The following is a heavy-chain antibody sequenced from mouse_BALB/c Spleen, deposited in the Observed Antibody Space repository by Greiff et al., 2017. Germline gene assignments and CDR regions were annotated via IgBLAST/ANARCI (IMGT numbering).Heavy chain of an antibody. CDR2: ISYSGST. CDR3: ARPGGAWFAY. Sequence: EGQLQESGPGLVKPSQSLSLTCTVTGYSITSDYAWNWIRQFPGNKLEWMGYISYSGSTSYNPSLKSRISITRDTSKNQFFLQLNSVTTEDTATYYCARPGGAWFAYWGQGTLVTVSA. CDR1: GYSITSDYA. V-gene: IGHV3-2*02. J-gene: IGHJ3*01.